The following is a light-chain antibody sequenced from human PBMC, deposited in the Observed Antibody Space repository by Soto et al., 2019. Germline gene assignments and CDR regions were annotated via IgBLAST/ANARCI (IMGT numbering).Light chain of an antibody. CDR2: EGS. V-gene: IGLV2-23*01. CDR1: SSDVGSYNL. Sequence: LTQPASVSGSPGQSITISCTGTSSDVGSYNLVSWYQQHPGKAPKLMIYEGSKRPSGVSNRFSGSKSGNTASLTISGLQAEDEADYYCCSYAGSYVFGTGTKVTVL. CDR3: CSYAGSYV. J-gene: IGLJ1*01.